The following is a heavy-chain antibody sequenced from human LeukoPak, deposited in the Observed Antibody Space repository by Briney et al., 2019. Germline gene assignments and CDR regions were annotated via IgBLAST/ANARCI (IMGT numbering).Heavy chain of an antibody. CDR2: ISSSGSTI. V-gene: IGHV3-11*04. CDR1: GFTFSDYY. CDR3: ARAAYSSTWYSRYFDL. Sequence: PGGSLRLSCAASGFTFSDYYMSWIRQAPGKGLEWVSYISSSGSTIYYADSVKGRFTISRDNAKNSLYLQMNSLRAGDMAVYYCARAAYSSTWYSRYFDLWGRGTLVTVSS. J-gene: IGHJ2*01. D-gene: IGHD6-13*01.